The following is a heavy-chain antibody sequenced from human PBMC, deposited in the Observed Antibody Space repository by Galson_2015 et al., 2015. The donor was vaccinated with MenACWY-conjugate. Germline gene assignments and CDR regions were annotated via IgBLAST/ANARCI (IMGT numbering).Heavy chain of an antibody. J-gene: IGHJ4*02. CDR1: GFTFSNYW. D-gene: IGHD2-2*01. Sequence: SLRLSCAASGFTFSNYWMYWVRQAPGKGLVWVSRINTDGSSTFYADSVKGRFTITRDNAKNTLYLQMNSLRAEDTAVYYCVRYCSSTSCQRAAFDYWGQGTLVTVSS. CDR3: VRYCSSTSCQRAAFDY. V-gene: IGHV3-74*01. CDR2: INTDGSST.